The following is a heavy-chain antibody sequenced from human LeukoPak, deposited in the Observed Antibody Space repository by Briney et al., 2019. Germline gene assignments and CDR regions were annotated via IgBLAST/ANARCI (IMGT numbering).Heavy chain of an antibody. Sequence: EAGGSLRLSCAASGFTFSSYEMNWVRQAPGKGLEWVSCITGSGSSTYYADSVKGRFTISRDNPKDSLFLQMNSLRAEDTAVYYCARGYGDYFPLDYWGQGTQVTVSS. CDR3: ARGYGDYFPLDY. V-gene: IGHV3-48*03. J-gene: IGHJ4*02. D-gene: IGHD4-17*01. CDR2: ITGSGSST. CDR1: GFTFSSYE.